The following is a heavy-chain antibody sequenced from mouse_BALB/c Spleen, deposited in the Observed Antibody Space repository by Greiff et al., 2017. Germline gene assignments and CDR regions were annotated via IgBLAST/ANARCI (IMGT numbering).Heavy chain of an antibody. CDR3: ARGRGPIYPYFDY. D-gene: IGHD2-1*01. CDR2: INPNNGGT. V-gene: IGHV1-18*01. J-gene: IGHJ2*01. Sequence: EVKLQESGPELVKPGASVKIPCKASGYTFTDYNMDWVKQSHGKSLEWIGDINPNNGGTIYNQKFKGKATLTVDKSSSTAYMELRSLTSEDTAVYYCARGRGPIYPYFDYWGQGTTLTVSS. CDR1: GYTFTDYN.